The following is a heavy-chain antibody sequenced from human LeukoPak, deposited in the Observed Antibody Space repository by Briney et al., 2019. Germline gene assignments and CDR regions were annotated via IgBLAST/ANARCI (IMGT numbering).Heavy chain of an antibody. Sequence: SETLSLTCTVSGGSISSSSYHWGWIRQPPGKGLEWIGSIYYSGSTYYNPSLKSRVTISVDTSKNQFSLKLSSVTAADTAVYYCARAVYSSSWYSSGYYYYMDVWGKGTTVTVSS. J-gene: IGHJ6*03. V-gene: IGHV4-39*07. D-gene: IGHD6-13*01. CDR2: IYYSGST. CDR1: GGSISSSSYH. CDR3: ARAVYSSSWYSSGYYYYMDV.